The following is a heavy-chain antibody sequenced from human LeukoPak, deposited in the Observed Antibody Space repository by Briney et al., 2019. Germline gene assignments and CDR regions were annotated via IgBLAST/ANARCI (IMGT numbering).Heavy chain of an antibody. J-gene: IGHJ4*02. V-gene: IGHV3-43*02. CDR2: ISGDGGSP. CDR3: AKDLVRGYRDHSNGRGGDFDF. CDR1: GFTFDDCE. D-gene: IGHD4-11*01. Sequence: GGSLRLSCAASGFTFDDCEMHWVRQAPGKGLEWVALISGDGGSPYYGDFVKGRFTISRDNSKKSLYLQMNRVTTEDTALYYCAKDLVRGYRDHSNGRGGDFDFWGQGALVTVSS.